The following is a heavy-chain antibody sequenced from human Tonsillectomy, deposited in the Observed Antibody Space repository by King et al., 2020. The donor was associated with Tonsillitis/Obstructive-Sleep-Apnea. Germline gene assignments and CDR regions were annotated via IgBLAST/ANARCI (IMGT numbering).Heavy chain of an antibody. J-gene: IGHJ4*02. Sequence: VQLVESGGGLVQPGGSLRLSCAASGFTFSSYDMHWVRQATGKGLEWVSAIGTAGDTYYPGSVKGRFTISRENAKNSLYLQMNSLRAGDTAVYYCARGGHDYGEPLDYWGQGTLVIVSS. CDR3: ARGGHDYGEPLDY. CDR1: GFTFSSYD. V-gene: IGHV3-13*01. CDR2: IGTAGDT. D-gene: IGHD4-17*01.